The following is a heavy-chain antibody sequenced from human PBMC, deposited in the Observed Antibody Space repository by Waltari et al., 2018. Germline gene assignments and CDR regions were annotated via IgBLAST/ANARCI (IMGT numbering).Heavy chain of an antibody. J-gene: IGHJ4*02. Sequence: QIQLVQSGAEVKKPGASVKVSCKASGYSFSGYGISWVGQAPGQGLEWMGWINPQNGNTNYAQRFQDRVTMTTDTSTSTAYMDLRSLRSDDTAVYYCARDFASGYEGIDLWGQGTLVTVSS. D-gene: IGHD3-22*01. CDR3: ARDFASGYEGIDL. V-gene: IGHV1-18*01. CDR1: GYSFSGYG. CDR2: INPQNGNT.